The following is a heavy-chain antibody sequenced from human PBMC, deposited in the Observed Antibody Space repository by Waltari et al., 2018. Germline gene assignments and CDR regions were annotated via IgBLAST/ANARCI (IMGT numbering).Heavy chain of an antibody. D-gene: IGHD4-17*01. CDR3: AREGGANYGESFDY. CDR2: IGGSGTSI. CDR1: GFTFSTYA. Sequence: EVQVVESGGGLVKPGGSLRLSCAASGFTFSTYAMNWVRQAPGKGLEWVSSIGGSGTSIYYADSVKGRFTISRDNAKNSLYLQMNSLRAEDAAVYYCAREGGANYGESFDYWGQGTLVTVSS. J-gene: IGHJ4*02. V-gene: IGHV3-21*01.